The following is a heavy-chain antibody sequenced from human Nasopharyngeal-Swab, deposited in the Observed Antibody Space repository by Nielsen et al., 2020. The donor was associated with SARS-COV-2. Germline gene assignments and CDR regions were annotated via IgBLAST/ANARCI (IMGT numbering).Heavy chain of an antibody. CDR1: GGTFSSYA. CDR2: IIPIFGTA. CDR3: ASNSGCSSTRCPIDRLVYGMDV. J-gene: IGHJ6*02. V-gene: IGHV1-69*13. Sequence: SVKVSCKASGGTFSSYAISWVRQAPGQGLEWMGGIIPIFGTANYAQKFQGRVTITADESTSTAYMELSSLRSEDTAVYYCASNSGCSSTRCPIDRLVYGMDVWGQGTTVTVSS. D-gene: IGHD2-2*01.